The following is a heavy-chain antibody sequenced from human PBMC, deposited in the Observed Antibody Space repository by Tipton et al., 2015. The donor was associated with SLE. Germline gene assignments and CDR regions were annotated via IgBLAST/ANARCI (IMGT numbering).Heavy chain of an antibody. CDR2: IYHSGST. Sequence: TLSLTCAVSGGSISSSNWWSWVRQPPGKGLEWIGGIYHSGSTNYNPSLKSRVTISVDKSKNQFSLRLSSVTAADTAVYYCASAVVVNNDWYFDLWGRGTLVTVSS. CDR1: GGSISSSNW. D-gene: IGHD3-22*01. CDR3: ASAVVVNNDWYFDL. V-gene: IGHV4-4*02. J-gene: IGHJ2*01.